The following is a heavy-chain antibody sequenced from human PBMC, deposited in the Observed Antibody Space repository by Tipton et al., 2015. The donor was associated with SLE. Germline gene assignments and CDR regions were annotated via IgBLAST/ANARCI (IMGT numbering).Heavy chain of an antibody. Sequence: TLSLTCTVSGGSISSSSYYWGWIRQPPGKGLEWIGSIYYSGSTYYNPTLKSRVTISVDTSKNQFSLKLSSVTAADTAVYYCARDNFWNRGYYFGGGGDYYFYYMDVWGKGTTVTVSS. J-gene: IGHJ6*03. CDR3: ARDNFWNRGYYFGGGGDYYFYYMDV. V-gene: IGHV4-39*07. CDR1: GGSISSSSYY. CDR2: IYYSGST. D-gene: IGHD3-3*01.